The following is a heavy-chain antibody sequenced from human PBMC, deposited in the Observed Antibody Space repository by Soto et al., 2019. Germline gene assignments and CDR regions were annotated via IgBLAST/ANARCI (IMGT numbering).Heavy chain of an antibody. Sequence: EVQLVESGGGLVKPGGSLRLSCAASGFTFSSYSMNWVRQAPGKGLEWVSSISSSSSYIYYADSVKGRFTISRDNAKDSLYLQMNSLRAEDTAVYYCARPVLGYCSGGSCSAPDYGGQGTLVTVSS. CDR3: ARPVLGYCSGGSCSAPDY. D-gene: IGHD2-15*01. J-gene: IGHJ4*02. V-gene: IGHV3-21*01. CDR2: ISSSSSYI. CDR1: GFTFSSYS.